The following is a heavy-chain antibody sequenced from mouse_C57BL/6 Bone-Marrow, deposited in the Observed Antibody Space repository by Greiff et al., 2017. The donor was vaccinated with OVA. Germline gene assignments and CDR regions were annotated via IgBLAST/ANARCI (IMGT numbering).Heavy chain of an antibody. CDR1: GYTFTSYG. D-gene: IGHD1-1*01. CDR3: ARHYYGSRIDY. V-gene: IGHV1-81*01. J-gene: IGHJ2*01. Sequence: VKLQESGAELARPGASVKLSCKASGYTFTSYGISWVKQRTGQGLEWIGEIYPRRGNTYYNEKFKGKATLTADKSSSTAYMEIRSLTSEDSAVYFCARHYYGSRIDYWGKGTTLTVSS. CDR2: IYPRRGNT.